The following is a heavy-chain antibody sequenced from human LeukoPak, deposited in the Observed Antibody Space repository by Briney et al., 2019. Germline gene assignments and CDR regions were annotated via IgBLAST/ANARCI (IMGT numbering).Heavy chain of an antibody. J-gene: IGHJ5*02. CDR2: IYHSGST. V-gene: IGHV4-38-2*01. CDR3: AVVGYDSSGYYWFDP. D-gene: IGHD3-22*01. CDR1: GYSISSGYY. Sequence: SETLSLTCAVSGYSISSGYYWGWIRPPPGKGLEWIGSIYHSGSTYYNPSLKSRVTISVDTSKNQFSLKLSSVTAADTAVYYCAVVGYDSSGYYWFDPWGQGTLVTVCS.